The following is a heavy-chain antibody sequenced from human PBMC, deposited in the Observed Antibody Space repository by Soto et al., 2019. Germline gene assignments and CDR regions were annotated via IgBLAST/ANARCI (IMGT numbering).Heavy chain of an antibody. V-gene: IGHV1-24*01. Sequence: ASVKVSCKFSGYTLTELSMHWVRQAPGKGLEWMGGFDPEDGETICAQKFQGRVTMTEDTSTDTAYMELSSLRSEDTAVYYCATGIFITMVRGVIGEFDYWGQGTLVTVSS. J-gene: IGHJ4*02. CDR1: GYTLTELS. CDR2: FDPEDGET. D-gene: IGHD3-10*01. CDR3: ATGIFITMVRGVIGEFDY.